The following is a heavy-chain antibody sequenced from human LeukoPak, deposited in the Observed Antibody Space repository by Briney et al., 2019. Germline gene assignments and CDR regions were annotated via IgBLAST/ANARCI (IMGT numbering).Heavy chain of an antibody. D-gene: IGHD6-13*01. CDR1: GFTFSCYA. Sequence: PGGSLRLSCAASGFTFSCYAMSWVRQAPGKGLEWVSAISGSGGSTYYADSVKGRFTISRDNSKNTLYLQMNSLRAEDTAVYYCAKGGYSSSWPLSTYYFDYWGQGTLVTVSS. CDR3: AKGGYSSSWPLSTYYFDY. CDR2: ISGSGGST. J-gene: IGHJ4*02. V-gene: IGHV3-23*01.